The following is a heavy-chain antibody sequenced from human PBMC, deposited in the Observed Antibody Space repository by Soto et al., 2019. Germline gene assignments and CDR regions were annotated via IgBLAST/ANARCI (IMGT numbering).Heavy chain of an antibody. CDR2: VYHNGGA. CDR1: GVSIHNSHSF. D-gene: IGHD2-21*01. Sequence: SETLSLTCTVSGVSIHNSHSFWAWIRQPPGKGPEFIGSVYHNGGAHYNSSLKSRVTISVDTAHNQVSLRMRSLTAADTAVYYCGRVVEGATRHTDPDSWGQGILVTVSS. V-gene: IGHV4-39*01. J-gene: IGHJ5*01. CDR3: GRVVEGATRHTDPDS.